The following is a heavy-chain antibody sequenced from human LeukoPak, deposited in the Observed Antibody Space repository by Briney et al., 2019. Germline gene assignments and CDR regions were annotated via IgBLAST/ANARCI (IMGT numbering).Heavy chain of an antibody. CDR1: GFTFSSYG. CDR2: ISGSGGST. J-gene: IGHJ4*02. Sequence: GGSLRLSCAASGFTFSSYGMSWVRQAPGKGLEWVSAISGSGGSTYYADSVKGRFTISRDNSKHTLYLQMSSLRADDTALFYCAKPAYYSDSGSFPTQYYFDYWGQGTLVTVSS. CDR3: AKPAYYSDSGSFPTQYYFDY. V-gene: IGHV3-23*01. D-gene: IGHD3-10*01.